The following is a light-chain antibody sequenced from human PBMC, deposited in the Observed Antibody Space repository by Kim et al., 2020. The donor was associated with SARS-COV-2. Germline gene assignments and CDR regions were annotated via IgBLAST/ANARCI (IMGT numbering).Light chain of an antibody. V-gene: IGLV10-54*01. CDR2: RDN. CDR1: INNVGNQG. Sequence: RQNATPPCTGNINNVGNQGAAWLQQHRGHPPKLLSFRDNSRPSGISERFSASRSRNTASLSITGLQPEDEADYYCSAWDINLGAWVFGGGTNLTVL. J-gene: IGLJ3*02. CDR3: SAWDINLGAWV.